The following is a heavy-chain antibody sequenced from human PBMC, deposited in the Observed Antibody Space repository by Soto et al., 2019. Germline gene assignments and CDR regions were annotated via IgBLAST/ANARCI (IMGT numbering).Heavy chain of an antibody. Sequence: GGSLRPSGAGSGFAFSSYGMSWVRQSPGKGLEWVSAISGSGGSTYYADSVKGRFTISRDNSKNTLYLQRNSLRAEDTDVDYCAKDSAEEPYKWFDPWGQGTLVTVSS. CDR1: GFAFSSYG. D-gene: IGHD1-26*01. V-gene: IGHV3-23*01. CDR3: AKDSAEEPYKWFDP. CDR2: ISGSGGST. J-gene: IGHJ5*02.